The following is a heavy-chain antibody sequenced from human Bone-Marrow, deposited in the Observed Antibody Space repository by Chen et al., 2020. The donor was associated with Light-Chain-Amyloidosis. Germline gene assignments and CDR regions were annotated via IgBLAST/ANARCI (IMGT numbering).Heavy chain of an antibody. J-gene: IGHJ6*02. Sequence: QAQLVQSGAEVKMPGSSVKVSCKAAGGTFSSYQVTWVRQAPGHGLEWMGGIIPFFGTTNYAQNFQGRVTITADKSTGTAYMELNSLTSEDTAIYYCARDRTYGDYGSYGMDVWGQGTTVTVTS. CDR2: IIPFFGTT. D-gene: IGHD4-17*01. V-gene: IGHV1-69*06. CDR1: GGTFSSYQ. CDR3: ARDRTYGDYGSYGMDV.